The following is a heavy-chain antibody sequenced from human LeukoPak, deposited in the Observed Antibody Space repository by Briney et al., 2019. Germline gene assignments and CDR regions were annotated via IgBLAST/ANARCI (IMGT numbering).Heavy chain of an antibody. CDR1: GYTFTSYD. J-gene: IGHJ4*02. Sequence: ASVKVSCKASGYTFTSYDINWVRQATGQGLEWMGWMSPNSGNTGYAQKFQGRVTMTRSTSMSTAYMELSSLKSEDTAVYYCTRGPPNWGYDYWGQGTLVTVSS. D-gene: IGHD7-27*01. CDR3: TRGPPNWGYDY. V-gene: IGHV1-8*01. CDR2: MSPNSGNT.